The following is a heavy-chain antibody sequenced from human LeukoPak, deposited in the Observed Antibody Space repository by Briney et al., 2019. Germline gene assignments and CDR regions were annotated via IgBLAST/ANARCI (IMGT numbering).Heavy chain of an antibody. Sequence: SETLSLTCTVSGGSISSGSYYWSWIRQPAGKGLEWIGRIYTSGSTNYNPSLKSRVTISVDTSKNQFSLKLSSVTAADTAVYYCASSFMVRGVIIDDYWGQGTLVTVSS. CDR2: IYTSGST. D-gene: IGHD3-10*01. CDR3: ASSFMVRGVIIDDY. V-gene: IGHV4-61*02. J-gene: IGHJ4*02. CDR1: GGSISSGSYY.